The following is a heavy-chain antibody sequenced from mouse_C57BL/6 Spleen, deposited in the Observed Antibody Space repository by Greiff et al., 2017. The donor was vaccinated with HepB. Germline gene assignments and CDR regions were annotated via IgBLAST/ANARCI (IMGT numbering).Heavy chain of an antibody. D-gene: IGHD1-1*01. J-gene: IGHJ2*01. CDR2: IYPGDGDT. V-gene: IGHV1-82*01. CDR1: GYAFSSSW. CDR3: ARGDTKGY. Sequence: VQLQQSGPELVKPGASVKISCKASGYAFSSSWMNWVKQRPGKGLEWIGRIYPGDGDTNYNGKFKGKATLTADKSSSTAYMQLSSLTSEDSAVYFCARGDTKGYWGQGTTLTVSS.